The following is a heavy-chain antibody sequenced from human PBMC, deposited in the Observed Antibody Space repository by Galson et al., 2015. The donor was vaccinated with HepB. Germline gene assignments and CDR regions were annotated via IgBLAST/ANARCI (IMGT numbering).Heavy chain of an antibody. J-gene: IGHJ3*02. CDR1: GFTVSSNY. D-gene: IGHD3-16*02. Sequence: SLRLSCAASGFTVSSNYMSWVRQAPGKGLEWVSVIYSGGSTYYADSVKGRFTISRDNSKDTLYLQMNSLRAEDTAVYYCASHDYVWGSYRSNDAFDIWGQGTMVTVSS. CDR3: ASHDYVWGSYRSNDAFDI. V-gene: IGHV3-53*01. CDR2: IYSGGST.